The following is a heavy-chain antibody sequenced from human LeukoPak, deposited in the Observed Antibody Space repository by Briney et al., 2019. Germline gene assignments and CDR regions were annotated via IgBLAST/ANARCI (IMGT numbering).Heavy chain of an antibody. V-gene: IGHV3-11*04. CDR1: EFIFSDYY. Sequence: GGSLRLSCAASEFIFSDYYMSWIRQAPGKGLEWVSYISSTSSTMYYADSVKGRFTISRDNAKNSLYLRMNSLRAEDTAVYYCAELGITMIGGVWGKGTTVTISS. CDR3: AELGITMIGGV. J-gene: IGHJ6*04. D-gene: IGHD3-10*02. CDR2: ISSTSSTM.